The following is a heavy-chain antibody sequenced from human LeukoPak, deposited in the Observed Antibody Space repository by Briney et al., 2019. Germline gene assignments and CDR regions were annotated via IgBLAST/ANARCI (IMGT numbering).Heavy chain of an antibody. V-gene: IGHV4-39*07. J-gene: IGHJ6*03. CDR1: GGSISSSSYY. CDR3: ARGRDTYMDV. CDR2: IYYSGST. Sequence: SETLSLTCTVSGGSISSSSYYWGWIRQPPGKGLEWIGSIYYSGSTYYSPSLKSRVTMSVDRSKNQVSLRLSSVTVADTAVYYCARGRDTYMDVWGRGTTVTVSS.